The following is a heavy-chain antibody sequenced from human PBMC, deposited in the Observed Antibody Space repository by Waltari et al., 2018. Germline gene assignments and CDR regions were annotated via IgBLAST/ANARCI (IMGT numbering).Heavy chain of an antibody. J-gene: IGHJ3*02. CDR1: GGSISSYY. Sequence: QVQLQESGPGLVKPSETLSLTCTVPGGSISSYYWSWIRQPPGKGLEWIGYIYYSGSTNYNPSLKSRVTISVDTSKNQFSLKLSSVTAADTAVYYCARAHWVGHKLSDAFDIWGQGTMVTVSS. V-gene: IGHV4-59*01. CDR2: IYYSGST. CDR3: ARAHWVGHKLSDAFDI. D-gene: IGHD1-7*01.